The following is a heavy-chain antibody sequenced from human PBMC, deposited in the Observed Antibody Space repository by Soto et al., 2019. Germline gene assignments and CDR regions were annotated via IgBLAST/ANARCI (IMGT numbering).Heavy chain of an antibody. CDR2: INANSGGT. CDR3: ARLQIEVAGTN. Sequence: ASVKVSCKASGYTFSDYYMHWVRQAPGQGLEWMGWINANSGGTTYAQKFQGRVTMTRDTSISTAYMELSRLSSDDTAICYCARLQIEVAGTNWGQGTLVTVS. CDR1: GYTFSDYY. V-gene: IGHV1-2*02. J-gene: IGHJ4*02. D-gene: IGHD6-19*01.